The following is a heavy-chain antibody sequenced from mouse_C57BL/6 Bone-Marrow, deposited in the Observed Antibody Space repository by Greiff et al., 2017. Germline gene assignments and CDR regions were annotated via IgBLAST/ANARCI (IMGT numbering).Heavy chain of an antibody. J-gene: IGHJ3*01. D-gene: IGHD2-4*01. CDR1: GFTFSDYY. CDR2: INYDGSST. CDR3: ARLDYDSWFAY. V-gene: IGHV5-16*01. Sequence: EVQLVESEGGLVQPGSSMKLSCTASGFTFSDYYMAWVRQVPEKGLEWVANINYDGSSTYYLDSLTSRFIISRDNAKNILYLQMSSLKSEDTATYYCARLDYDSWFAYWGQGTLVTVSA.